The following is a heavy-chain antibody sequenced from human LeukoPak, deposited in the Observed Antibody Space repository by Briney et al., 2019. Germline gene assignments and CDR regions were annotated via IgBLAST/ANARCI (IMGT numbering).Heavy chain of an antibody. J-gene: IGHJ5*02. V-gene: IGHV4-4*07. CDR2: IYTSGST. D-gene: IGHD3-10*01. CDR1: GGSISSYY. CDR3: ARDGPVWFGELSPWFDP. Sequence: SETLSLTCTVSGGSISSYYWSWIRQPAGKGLEWIGRIYTSGSTNYNPSLKCRVTMSVDTSKNQFSLKLSSVTAADTAVYYCARDGPVWFGELSPWFDPWGQGTLVTVSS.